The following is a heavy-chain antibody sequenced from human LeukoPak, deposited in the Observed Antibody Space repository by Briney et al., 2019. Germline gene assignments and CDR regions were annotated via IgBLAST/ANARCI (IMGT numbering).Heavy chain of an antibody. J-gene: IGHJ4*02. V-gene: IGHV3-48*03. CDR3: AREWYCSRGSCYAALLDF. CDR2: ISRSGTI. Sequence: GGSLRLSCAASGFTFSNYEMDWLRQAPGKGLEWVSHISRSGTIYYADSVKGRFTISRDNARNSLYLQMNNLRAEDTAVYYCAREWYCSRGSCYAALLDFWGQGTLVTVSS. CDR1: GFTFSNYE. D-gene: IGHD2-2*01.